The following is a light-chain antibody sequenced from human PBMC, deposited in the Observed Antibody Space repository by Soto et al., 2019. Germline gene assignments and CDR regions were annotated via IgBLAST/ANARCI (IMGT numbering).Light chain of an antibody. CDR3: SSFSSITREV. CDR1: SSDVGRYNY. V-gene: IGLV2-14*01. Sequence: QSALTQPAAVSGPPGQSITISCTGTSSDVGRYNYVSWYQQHSGKAPKLVIYEVRNRPSGVSHRFSGSKSGNTASLTISGLQTEDEADYYCSSFSSITREVFGGGTKVTVL. CDR2: EVR. J-gene: IGLJ2*01.